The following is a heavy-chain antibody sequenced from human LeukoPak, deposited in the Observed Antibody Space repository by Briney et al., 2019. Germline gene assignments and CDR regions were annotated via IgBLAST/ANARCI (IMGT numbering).Heavy chain of an antibody. CDR2: IYTSGST. D-gene: IGHD3-16*01. V-gene: IGHV4-4*07. CDR1: GGSISSYS. CDR3: ARGMITFGGVSWFDP. Sequence: PSETLSLTCTVSGGSISSYSWSWIRQPPGKGLEWMGRIYTSGSTNYNPSLNSRVTMTVDPSKNQFSLKLSSVTAADTAVYYCARGMITFGGVSWFDPWGQGTLVTVSS. J-gene: IGHJ5*02.